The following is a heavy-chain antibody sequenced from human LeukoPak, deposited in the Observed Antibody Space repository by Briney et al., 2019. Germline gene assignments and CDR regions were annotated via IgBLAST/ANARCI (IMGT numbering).Heavy chain of an antibody. V-gene: IGHV3-48*03. CDR3: AKARLAAPLLYY. D-gene: IGHD6-13*01. CDR1: GFTFSNYE. J-gene: IGHJ4*02. Sequence: PGGSLRLSCAASGFTFSNYEMNWGRQTPGKGLEWVSYISDHGKSRNYVDSVKGRFTISRDNAKNSLYLQMNSLRVEDTAVYFCAKARLAAPLLYYWGQGTLVTVSS. CDR2: ISDHGKSR.